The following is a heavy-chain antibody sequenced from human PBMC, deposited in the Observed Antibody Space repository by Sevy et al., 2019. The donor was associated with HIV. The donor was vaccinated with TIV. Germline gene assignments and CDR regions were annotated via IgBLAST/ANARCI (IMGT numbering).Heavy chain of an antibody. D-gene: IGHD6-13*01. Sequence: GGSLRLSCAASGFTFSNAWMSWVRQAPGKGLEWVGRIKSKTDGGTTDYAAPVKGRFTISRDESKNTLYLQMNSLKTEDTAVYYCTTYSSSSLEYYYYGMDVWGQGTTVTVSS. CDR2: IKSKTDGGTT. J-gene: IGHJ6*02. V-gene: IGHV3-15*01. CDR3: TTYSSSSLEYYYYGMDV. CDR1: GFTFSNAW.